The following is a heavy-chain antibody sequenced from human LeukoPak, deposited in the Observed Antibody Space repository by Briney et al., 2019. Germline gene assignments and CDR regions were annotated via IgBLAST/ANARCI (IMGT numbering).Heavy chain of an antibody. V-gene: IGHV1-69*05. D-gene: IGHD3-3*01. CDR1: GGTFSSYA. J-gene: IGHJ3*02. CDR3: ASRFPAAGAFDI. CDR2: IIPIFGTA. Sequence: PVKVSCKASGGTFSSYAISWVRQAPGQGLEWMGGIIPIFGTANYAQKFQGRVTITTDESTSTAYMELSSLRSEDTAVYYCASRFPAAGAFDIWGQGTMFTVSS.